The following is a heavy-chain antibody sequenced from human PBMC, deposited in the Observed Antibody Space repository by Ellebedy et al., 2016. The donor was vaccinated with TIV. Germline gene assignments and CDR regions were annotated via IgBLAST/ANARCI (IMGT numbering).Heavy chain of an antibody. CDR1: GYTFTRYA. CDR2: INAGNGNT. V-gene: IGHV1-3*01. CDR3: ARDLRYYGSGSYLAY. Sequence: ASVTVSCKASGYTFTRYAMHWVRQAPGQRLEWMGWINAGNGNTKYSQKFKGRVTITRDTSASTAYMELSSLRSEDTAVYYCARDLRYYGSGSYLAYWGQGTLVTVSS. J-gene: IGHJ4*02. D-gene: IGHD3-10*01.